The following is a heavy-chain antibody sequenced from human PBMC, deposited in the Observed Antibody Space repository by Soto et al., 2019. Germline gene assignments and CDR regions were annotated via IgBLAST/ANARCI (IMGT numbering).Heavy chain of an antibody. CDR1: GFSLSTRGVG. CDR2: IFWDDDK. D-gene: IGHD5-12*01. CDR3: AHRPRGYAYYFDY. J-gene: IGHJ4*02. Sequence: QITLKESGPTLVKPTQTLTLTCTFSGFSLSTRGVGVAWIRQPPGKALEWLALIFWDDDKWYSPSLKSRLTLTQDPPKNQVGLKMTHMGPVEPATYYCAHRPRGYAYYFDYWGQGTLVTVSS. V-gene: IGHV2-5*02.